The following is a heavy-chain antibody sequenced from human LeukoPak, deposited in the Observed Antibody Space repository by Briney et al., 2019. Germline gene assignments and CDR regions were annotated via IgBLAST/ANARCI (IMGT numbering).Heavy chain of an antibody. V-gene: IGHV3-7*01. Sequence: GGSLRLSCAASGFTFRNYWMSWVRQAPGKGLEWVANINQDGSENNYVDSVKGRFTISRDNAKSSLFLQMNSLRAEDTAVYYCARGGVTTETYWGQGTMVTVSS. CDR2: INQDGSEN. CDR1: GFTFRNYW. J-gene: IGHJ3*01. D-gene: IGHD4-17*01. CDR3: ARGGVTTETY.